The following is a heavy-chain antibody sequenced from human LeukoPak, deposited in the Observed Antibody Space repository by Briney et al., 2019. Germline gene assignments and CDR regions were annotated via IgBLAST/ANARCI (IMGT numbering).Heavy chain of an antibody. CDR2: IRYDGSNK. CDR1: GFTFSSYW. V-gene: IGHV3-30*02. J-gene: IGHJ4*02. CDR3: AKDRGYSYGDFDF. Sequence: GGSLRLSCAASGFTFSSYWMSWVRQAPGKGLEWVAFIRYDGSNKDYADSVKGRFTISRDNSKNTLYLQMNSLRAEDTAVYYCAKDRGYSYGDFDFWGQGTLVTVSS. D-gene: IGHD5-18*01.